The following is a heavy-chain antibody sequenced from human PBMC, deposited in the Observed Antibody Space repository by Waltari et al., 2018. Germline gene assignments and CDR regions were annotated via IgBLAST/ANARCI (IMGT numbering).Heavy chain of an antibody. D-gene: IGHD5-18*01. V-gene: IGHV5-51*01. CDR3: ARLHEGYSYGYQDY. Sequence: EVQLVQSGAEVKKPGEFLKISCKGSGYTFTNYWIGWLRQMPGKGLEWMGIIYPVDSETRYTPSFQGQVTISADKSISTAYLQWSSLKASDTAMYYCARLHEGYSYGYQDYWGQGTLVTVSS. J-gene: IGHJ4*02. CDR1: GYTFTNYW. CDR2: IYPVDSET.